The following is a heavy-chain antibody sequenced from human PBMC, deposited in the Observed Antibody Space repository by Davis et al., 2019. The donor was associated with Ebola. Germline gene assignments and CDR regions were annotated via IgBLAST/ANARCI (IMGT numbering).Heavy chain of an antibody. CDR3: ARARTVTTGFDY. Sequence: ASVKVSCKASGYTFTGYYMQWVRQAPGQGLEWMGWINPNSGGTNYAQKFQGRVTMTRDTSISTAYMELSSLRSDDTAVYYCARARTVTTGFDYWGQGTLVTVSS. J-gene: IGHJ4*02. D-gene: IGHD4-17*01. V-gene: IGHV1-2*02. CDR2: INPNSGGT. CDR1: GYTFTGYY.